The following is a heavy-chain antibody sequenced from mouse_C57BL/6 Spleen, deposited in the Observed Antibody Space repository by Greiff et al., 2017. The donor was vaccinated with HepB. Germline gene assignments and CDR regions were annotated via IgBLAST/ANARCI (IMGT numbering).Heavy chain of an antibody. J-gene: IGHJ1*03. Sequence: EVHLVESGGGLVKPGGSLKLSCAASGFTFSDYGMHWVRQAPEKGLEWVAYISSGSSTIYYADTVKGRFTISRDNAKNTLFLQMTSLRSEDTAMYYCAREGVSHWYFDVWGTGTTVTVSS. CDR3: AREGVSHWYFDV. CDR2: ISSGSSTI. CDR1: GFTFSDYG. V-gene: IGHV5-17*01.